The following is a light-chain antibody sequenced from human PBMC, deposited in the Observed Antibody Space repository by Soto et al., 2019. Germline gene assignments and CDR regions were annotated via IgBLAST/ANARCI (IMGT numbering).Light chain of an antibody. J-gene: IGKJ1*01. CDR2: GAS. V-gene: IGKV3-15*01. CDR1: QSVSSN. CDR3: QQYNNWPAWT. Sequence: EIVMTQSPATLSVSPGERATLSCRASQSVSSNLAWYQQKPGQAPRLLIYGASTRATGIPARFSGSGSGTEFTLTISSLKSADFAVSYCQQYNNWPAWTFGQGTKVEIK.